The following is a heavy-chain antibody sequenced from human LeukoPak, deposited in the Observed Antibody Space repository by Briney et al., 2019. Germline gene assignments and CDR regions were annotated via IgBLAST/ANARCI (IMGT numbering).Heavy chain of an antibody. J-gene: IGHJ3*02. CDR3: ARIRDGYNDAYDI. D-gene: IGHD5-24*01. CDR2: INPGGDNT. V-gene: IGHV1-46*01. Sequence: ASVKVSCKTSGYTFTGYYIHWVRQAPGQGLEWMGLINPGGDNTDYAQNFQGRVTMTRDTSTSTVYMGLSSLRSEDTAVYYCARIRDGYNDAYDIWGQGTMVTVSS. CDR1: GYTFTGYY.